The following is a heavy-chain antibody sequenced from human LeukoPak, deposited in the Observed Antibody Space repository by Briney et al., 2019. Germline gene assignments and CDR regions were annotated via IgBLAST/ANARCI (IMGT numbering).Heavy chain of an antibody. D-gene: IGHD6-19*01. CDR3: ARVFYGSSTVDY. CDR2: IYHSGIT. J-gene: IGHJ4*02. Sequence: GSLRLSCAASGFTFSSYAMSWVRQAPGRGLEWIGNIYHSGITYYNHFNSSLKSRVTISVDTSKNQFSLKLNSVTAADTALYYCARVFYGSSTVDYWGQGTLVTVSS. V-gene: IGHV4-38-2*01. CDR1: GFTFSSYA.